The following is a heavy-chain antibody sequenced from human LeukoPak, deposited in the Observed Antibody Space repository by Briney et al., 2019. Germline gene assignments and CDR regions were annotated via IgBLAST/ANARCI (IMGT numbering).Heavy chain of an antibody. CDR3: ARQTEPWYSSGWYYFDY. V-gene: IGHV4-59*08. J-gene: IGHJ4*02. CDR2: IYYSGST. D-gene: IGHD6-19*01. Sequence: SETLSLTCTVSGGSISSYYWSWIRQPPGKGLEWIGYIYYSGSTNYNPSLKGRVTISVDTSKNQFSLKLSSVTAADTAVYYCARQTEPWYSSGWYYFDYWGQGTLVTVSS. CDR1: GGSISSYY.